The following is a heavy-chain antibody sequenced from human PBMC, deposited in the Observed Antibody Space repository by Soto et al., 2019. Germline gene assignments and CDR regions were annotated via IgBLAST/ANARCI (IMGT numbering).Heavy chain of an antibody. J-gene: IGHJ4*02. CDR1: GFTFSSHE. D-gene: IGHD1-26*01. CDR2: ISDSGSTI. Sequence: EVQLVESGGGLVQRGGSLRLSCSASGFTFSSHEMAWVRQAPEKGLEWVSYISDSGSTIKYADSVADRFIISRDNADNSLYLQMHSLRAEDTGVYYCAGGVMYGGNYELWGQGTLVTVSS. CDR3: AGGVMYGGNYEL. V-gene: IGHV3-48*03.